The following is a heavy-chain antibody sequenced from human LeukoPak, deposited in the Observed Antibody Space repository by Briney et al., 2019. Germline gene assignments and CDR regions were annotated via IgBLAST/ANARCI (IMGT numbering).Heavy chain of an antibody. J-gene: IGHJ4*02. V-gene: IGHV3-23*01. CDR2: ISGSGGST. CDR1: GFTFSIYA. CDR3: AKGASIVGATIGCY. D-gene: IGHD1-26*01. Sequence: GGSLRLSCAASGFTFSIYAMSWVRQAPGKGLEWVSAISGSGGSTYYADSVKGRFTISRDNSKNTLYLQMNSLRAEDTAVYYCAKGASIVGATIGCYWGQGTLVTVSS.